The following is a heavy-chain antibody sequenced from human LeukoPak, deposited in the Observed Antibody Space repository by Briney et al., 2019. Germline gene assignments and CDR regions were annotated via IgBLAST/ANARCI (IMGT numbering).Heavy chain of an antibody. CDR2: INHSGST. V-gene: IGHV4-34*01. CDR3: ARGGYTSSFDY. CDR1: GGSFSGYS. J-gene: IGHJ4*02. D-gene: IGHD6-13*01. Sequence: SETLSLTCAAYGGSFSGYSWSWIRQPPGKGLEWIGEINHSGSTNDNPSLRSRVIVSVGTSKNQFSLKLSSVTAADTAVYYCARGGYTSSFDYWGQGTLVTVSS.